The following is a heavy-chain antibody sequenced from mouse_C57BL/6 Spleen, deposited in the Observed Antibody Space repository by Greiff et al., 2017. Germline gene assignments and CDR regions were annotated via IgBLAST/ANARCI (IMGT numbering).Heavy chain of an antibody. Sequence: QFQLQQPGAELVKPGASVRMSCKASAYTFTSYWLTWVKQRPGQGLEWIGDIYPGSGSTNYNEKFKSKATLTVDTSSSTAYMQLSSLTSEDSAVYYCARSLFYDGYYWYFDVWGTGTTVTVSS. CDR2: IYPGSGST. D-gene: IGHD2-3*01. CDR3: ARSLFYDGYYWYFDV. J-gene: IGHJ1*03. CDR1: AYTFTSYW. V-gene: IGHV1-55*01.